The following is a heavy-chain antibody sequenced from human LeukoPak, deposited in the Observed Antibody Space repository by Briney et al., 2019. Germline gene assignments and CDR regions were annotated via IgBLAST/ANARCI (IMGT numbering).Heavy chain of an antibody. CDR1: GGSITNYY. J-gene: IGHJ3*02. CDR3: ADSEGATNAFDI. CDR2: IYTSGST. V-gene: IGHV4-4*07. Sequence: SETLSLTCTVSGGSITNYYWSWIRQPAGKGLEWIGHIYTSGSTNYNPSLKSRVTMSVDTSKNQFSLKLSSVTAADTAVYYCADSEGATNAFDIWGQGTMVTVSS. D-gene: IGHD1-26*01.